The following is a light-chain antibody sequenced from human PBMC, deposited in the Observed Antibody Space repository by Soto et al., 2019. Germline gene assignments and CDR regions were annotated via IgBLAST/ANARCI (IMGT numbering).Light chain of an antibody. V-gene: IGLV2-14*03. CDR2: DVT. Sequence: QPVLTQPASVSGSPGQSITISCTGSSSDVGGYNYVSWYQQHPGKAPKLIIYDVTNRPSGVSNRFSGSKSGNTASLTISGLQAEDEADYYCSSLTSSTTVVFGGGTKVTVL. CDR1: SSDVGGYNY. CDR3: SSLTSSTTVV. J-gene: IGLJ2*01.